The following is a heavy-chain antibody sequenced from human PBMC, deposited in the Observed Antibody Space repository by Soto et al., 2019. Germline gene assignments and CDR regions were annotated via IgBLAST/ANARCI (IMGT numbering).Heavy chain of an antibody. CDR2: ISSSSSYI. J-gene: IGHJ6*02. V-gene: IGHV3-21*01. D-gene: IGHD5-18*01. CDR3: ARDWEDVDTAMVPGMDV. Sequence: ELQLVESGGGLVKPGGSLRLSGAASGFTFSSYSRTWVRQAPGKGLEWVSSISSSSSYIYYEDSVKGRFTISRDNAKNSLYLQMNSLRAEDTAVYYCARDWEDVDTAMVPGMDVWGQGTTVTVSS. CDR1: GFTFSSYS.